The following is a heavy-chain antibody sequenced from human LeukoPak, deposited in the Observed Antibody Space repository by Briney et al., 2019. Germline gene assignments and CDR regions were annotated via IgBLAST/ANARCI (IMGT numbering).Heavy chain of an antibody. CDR3: TSWGGIAVGYYMDV. CDR1: GFTFSNYA. J-gene: IGHJ6*03. Sequence: GGSLRLSCAASGFTFSNYAMNWVRQPPGKGLEWVSGMSSSGSSTYYADSVKGRFTISRDNSKNTVYLQMNSLRAEDTAVYYCTSWGGIAVGYYMDVWGKGTTVTVSS. CDR2: MSSSGSST. D-gene: IGHD6-19*01. V-gene: IGHV3-23*01.